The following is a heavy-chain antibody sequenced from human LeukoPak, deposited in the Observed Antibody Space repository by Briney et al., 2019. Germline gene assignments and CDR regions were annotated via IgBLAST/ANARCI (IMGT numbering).Heavy chain of an antibody. Sequence: GGSLRLSCAASAFTFSSYAMSWVRQAPGKGLEWVSAISGSGGSTYYADSVKGRFTISRDNSKNTLNLQMNSLRAEDTAVYYCARRAGAYSHPYDYWGQGTLVTVSS. J-gene: IGHJ4*02. CDR1: AFTFSSYA. V-gene: IGHV3-23*01. D-gene: IGHD4/OR15-4a*01. CDR3: ARRAGAYSHPYDY. CDR2: ISGSGGST.